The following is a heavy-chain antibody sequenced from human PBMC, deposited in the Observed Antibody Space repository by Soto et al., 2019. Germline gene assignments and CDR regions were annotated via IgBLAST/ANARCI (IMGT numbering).Heavy chain of an antibody. CDR3: ATLIIAVAGRSQFDY. CDR2: FDPEDGET. D-gene: IGHD6-19*01. Sequence: ASVKVSCKVSGYTLTELSMHWVRQAPGKGLEWMGGFDPEDGETIYAQKFQGRVTMTEDTSTDTAYMELSSLRSEDTAVYYCATLIIAVAGRSQFDYWGQGTLVTVSS. CDR1: GYTLTELS. V-gene: IGHV1-24*01. J-gene: IGHJ4*02.